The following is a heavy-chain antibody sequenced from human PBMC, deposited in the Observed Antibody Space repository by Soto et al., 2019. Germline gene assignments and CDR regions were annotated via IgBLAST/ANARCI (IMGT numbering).Heavy chain of an antibody. CDR3: ARIRDTEGSYDSSGNDAFDI. V-gene: IGHV2-26*01. Sequence: QVTLKESGPVLVKPTETLTLTCTVSGFSLSNARMGVSWIRQPPGKALEWLAHIFSNDEKSYSTSLKSRLTNSKDTSXXQXVXTMTNMDPVHTATYYCARIRDTEGSYDSSGNDAFDIWGQGTMVTVSS. CDR2: IFSNDEK. D-gene: IGHD3-22*01. CDR1: GFSLSNARMG. J-gene: IGHJ3*02.